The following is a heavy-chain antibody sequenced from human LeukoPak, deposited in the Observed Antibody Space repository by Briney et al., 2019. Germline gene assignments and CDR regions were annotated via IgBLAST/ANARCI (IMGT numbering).Heavy chain of an antibody. Sequence: GGSLRLSCTASGFIVSSNYMTWVRQAPGKGLEWVSVIYNDGSTFYADSVKGRFTISRDTSKNTLYLQMNNLRADDTAVYYCARDPQDSCWGQGALVTVSS. J-gene: IGHJ4*02. D-gene: IGHD2-15*01. CDR3: ARDPQDSC. CDR1: GFIVSSNY. V-gene: IGHV3-53*01. CDR2: IYNDGST.